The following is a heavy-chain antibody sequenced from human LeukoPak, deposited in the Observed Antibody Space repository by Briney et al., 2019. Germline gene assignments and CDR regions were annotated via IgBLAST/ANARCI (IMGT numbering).Heavy chain of an antibody. Sequence: GGSLRLPCAVSGFTFSRFWMSWVRQAPGKGLEWVANIKQDGSEKYYVDSVKGRFTISRDNAKNSLFLQMNSLRAEETAVYYCARGEYYYDGGYWGQGTLVTVSS. CDR1: GFTFSRFW. V-gene: IGHV3-7*04. J-gene: IGHJ4*02. CDR2: IKQDGSEK. D-gene: IGHD3-22*01. CDR3: ARGEYYYDGGY.